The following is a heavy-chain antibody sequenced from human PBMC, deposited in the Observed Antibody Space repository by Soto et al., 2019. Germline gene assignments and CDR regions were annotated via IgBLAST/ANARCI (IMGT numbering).Heavy chain of an antibody. CDR2: ISAYNANT. CDR3: ARDRLGATGDY. V-gene: IGHV1-18*01. D-gene: IGHD1-26*01. Sequence: GASVKVSCKASGYTFTSYGISWVRQAPGQGLEWMGWISAYNANTNYAQKLQGRVTMTTDTSTSTSYMELRSPRSDDTAVYFCARDRLGATGDYWGQGILVTVSS. CDR1: GYTFTSYG. J-gene: IGHJ4*02.